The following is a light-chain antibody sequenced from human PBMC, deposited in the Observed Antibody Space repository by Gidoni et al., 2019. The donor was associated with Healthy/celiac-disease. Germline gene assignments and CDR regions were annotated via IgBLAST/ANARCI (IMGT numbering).Light chain of an antibody. CDR3: QQHNSYPWT. Sequence: IQFTQAPSFLSASVGDRVTITCRASQGISSYLAWYQQKPGKAPKLLIYAASTLQSGVPSRFSGSGSGTEFTLTISSLQPEDFATYYCQQHNSYPWTFGQGTKVEIK. V-gene: IGKV1-9*01. J-gene: IGKJ1*01. CDR2: AAS. CDR1: QGISSY.